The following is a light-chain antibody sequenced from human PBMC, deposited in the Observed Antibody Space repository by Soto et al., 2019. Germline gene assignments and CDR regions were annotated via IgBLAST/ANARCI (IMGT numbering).Light chain of an antibody. J-gene: IGLJ2*01. CDR1: SSDVGTYNL. CDR2: EGS. CDR3: CSYAGSSTHVV. Sequence: QAVVTQPASVSGSPGQSITISCTGSSSDVGTYNLVSWYQQHPGKAPKFMIYEGSKRPSGVSNRFSGSKSGNTASLTISGLQAEDEADYYCCSYAGSSTHVVFGGGTKLTVL. V-gene: IGLV2-23*01.